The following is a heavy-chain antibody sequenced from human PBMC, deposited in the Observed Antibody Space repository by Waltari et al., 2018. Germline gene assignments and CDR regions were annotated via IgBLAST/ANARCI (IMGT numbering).Heavy chain of an antibody. V-gene: IGHV3-23*03. D-gene: IGHD3-10*01. CDR1: GFTFTNYA. CDR3: ARDRARDYYYGMDV. J-gene: IGHJ6*02. Sequence: EVQLLESGGGLVKPGGSLRLSCAASGFTFTNYAMSWVRQATGKGLEWVSVIYSGGDTYYADSVKGRFTISRDNSKNTLYLQMNSLRAEDTAVYYCARDRARDYYYGMDVWGQGTTVTVSS. CDR2: IYSGGDT.